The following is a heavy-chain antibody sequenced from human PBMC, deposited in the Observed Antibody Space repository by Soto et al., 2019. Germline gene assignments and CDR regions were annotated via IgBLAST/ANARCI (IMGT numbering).Heavy chain of an antibody. Sequence: QVRLVQSGAEVKKPGSSVKVSCKASGGTFSNYAITWLRLAPGQGLEWLGGIIPVFGTVNYAQKFQGRVTITADESTSTAYMELNRLRSEDTAVYYCARDNPYTNSFGNWFDPCGHGTLVIVSS. CDR1: GGTFSNYA. CDR2: IIPVFGTV. CDR3: ARDNPYTNSFGNWFDP. D-gene: IGHD6-13*01. V-gene: IGHV1-69*01. J-gene: IGHJ5*02.